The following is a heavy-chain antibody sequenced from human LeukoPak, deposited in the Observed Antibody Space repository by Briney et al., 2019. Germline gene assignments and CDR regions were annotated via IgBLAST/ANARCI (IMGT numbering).Heavy chain of an antibody. CDR2: ISGDDGST. J-gene: IGHJ4*02. CDR3: AKDISSGYYFDY. V-gene: IGHV3-23*01. CDR1: GFTFSSYG. Sequence: PGGSLRLSCAASGFTFSSYGMSWVRQAPGRGLEWISAISGDDGSTYHVDSVEGRFTISRDNSKNTLYLQMNSLRAEDTALYYCAKDISSGYYFDYWGQGTLVTVSS. D-gene: IGHD3-22*01.